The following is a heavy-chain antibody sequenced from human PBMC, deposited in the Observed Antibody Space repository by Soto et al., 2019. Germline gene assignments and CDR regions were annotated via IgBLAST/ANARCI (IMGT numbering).Heavy chain of an antibody. CDR2: IYTTGST. J-gene: IGHJ4*02. Sequence: TSETLSLTCTVSGGSISSYYWSWIRQPAGKGLEWIGRIYTTGSTNYNPSLKSRVTMSVDTSKNQFSLKLSSVTAADTAVYFCARASSRLPFDYWGQGTLVTVSS. V-gene: IGHV4-4*07. CDR3: ARASSRLPFDY. CDR1: GGSISSYY. D-gene: IGHD6-19*01.